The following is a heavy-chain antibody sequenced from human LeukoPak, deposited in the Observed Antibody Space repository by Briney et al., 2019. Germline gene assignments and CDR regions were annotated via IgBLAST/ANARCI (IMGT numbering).Heavy chain of an antibody. CDR1: GFTFSSYW. Sequence: GGSLRLSCVASGFTFSSYWATWVRQAPGKGLEWVANIDPDGSHQYYVDSVKGRFTISKDNAKNPLYLQMNSLRAEDTAVYYCARDRSLYSSTWYVPRDGFDIWGQGTMVTVSS. CDR2: IDPDGSHQ. V-gene: IGHV3-7*03. J-gene: IGHJ3*02. D-gene: IGHD6-13*01. CDR3: ARDRSLYSSTWYVPRDGFDI.